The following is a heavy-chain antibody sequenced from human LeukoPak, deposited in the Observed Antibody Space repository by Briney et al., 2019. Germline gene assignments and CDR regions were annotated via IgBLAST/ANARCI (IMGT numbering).Heavy chain of an antibody. CDR2: IYYSGST. J-gene: IGHJ5*02. D-gene: IGHD3-10*01. Sequence: SETLSLTCTVSGGSISSYYWSWIRQPPGKGLEWIGYIYYSGSTNYNPSLKSRVTISVDTSKNQFSLKLSSVTAADTAVYYCASSRYYYGSGRKNWFDPWGQGTLVTVSS. CDR3: ASSRYYYGSGRKNWFDP. V-gene: IGHV4-59*01. CDR1: GGSISSYY.